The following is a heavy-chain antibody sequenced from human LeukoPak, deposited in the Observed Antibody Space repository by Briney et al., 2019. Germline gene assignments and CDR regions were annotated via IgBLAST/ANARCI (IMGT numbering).Heavy chain of an antibody. J-gene: IGHJ3*01. Sequence: PSETLSLTCTVSGGSISSYYWSWIRQPAGKGLEWIGRIYTSGSTNYNPSLKSRVTMSVETSTNQPSLKLSSVTDEDTAVYYCAKSIGYGLVDIWGPGKIVTVSS. V-gene: IGHV4-4*07. CDR1: GGSISSYY. CDR3: AKSIGYGLVDI. D-gene: IGHD3-10*01. CDR2: IYTSGST.